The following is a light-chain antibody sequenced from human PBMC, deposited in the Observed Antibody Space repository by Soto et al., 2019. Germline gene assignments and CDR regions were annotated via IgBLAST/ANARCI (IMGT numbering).Light chain of an antibody. V-gene: IGKV1-39*01. Sequence: DIQMTQSPSSLSASVGDRVTITCRASQSIGIYLNWYQKKPGKAPKLLIHAATTLQSGAPSTFSGSGYGTDFALTISSLQPEDIATYYCHQTFDNPWTVAQGTQVDIK. CDR1: QSIGIY. CDR3: HQTFDNPWT. CDR2: AAT. J-gene: IGKJ1*01.